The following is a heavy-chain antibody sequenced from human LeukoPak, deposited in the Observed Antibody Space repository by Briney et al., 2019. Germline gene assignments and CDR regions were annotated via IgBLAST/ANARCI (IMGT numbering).Heavy chain of an antibody. CDR2: ISSSGSTI. V-gene: IGHV3-11*01. Sequence: GGSLRLSCAASGFTFSDYYMSWIRQAPGKGLEWVSYISSSGSTIYYADSVKGRFTISRDNAKNSLYLQMNSLRAEDTAVYYCAREKSGYCSGGSCYYYGMDVWGQGTTVTVSS. CDR3: AREKSGYCSGGSCYYYGMDV. CDR1: GFTFSDYY. J-gene: IGHJ6*02. D-gene: IGHD2-15*01.